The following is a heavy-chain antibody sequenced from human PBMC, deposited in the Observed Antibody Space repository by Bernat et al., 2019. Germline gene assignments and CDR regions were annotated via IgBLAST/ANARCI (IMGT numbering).Heavy chain of an antibody. CDR1: GFTFSSYG. D-gene: IGHD2-21*02. J-gene: IGHJ3*02. CDR2: LWYDGSNK. Sequence: QVQLVESGGGVVQPGRSLRLSCAASGFTFSSYGMHWVRQAPGKGLGWVAVLWYDGSNKYYEDSVKGRFTISRDKSKNTLYLQMNSLRAEDTAVYYCARDEAYCGGDCYSIADAFDIWGQGTMVTVSS. V-gene: IGHV3-33*01. CDR3: ARDEAYCGGDCYSIADAFDI.